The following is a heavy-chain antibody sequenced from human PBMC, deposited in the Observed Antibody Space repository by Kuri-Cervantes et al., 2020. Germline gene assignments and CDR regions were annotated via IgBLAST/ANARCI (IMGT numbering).Heavy chain of an antibody. D-gene: IGHD1-26*01. Sequence: GESLKISCAASGFSSRNYWMRWVRQAPGKGLEWVANIRQDGSEKDYVDSVKGRFTISRDNSKNTLYLQMNSLRAEDTAVYYCARSLIGTFDYWGQGTLVTVSS. CDR2: IRQDGSEK. CDR3: ARSLIGTFDY. V-gene: IGHV3-7*01. CDR1: GFSSRNYW. J-gene: IGHJ4*02.